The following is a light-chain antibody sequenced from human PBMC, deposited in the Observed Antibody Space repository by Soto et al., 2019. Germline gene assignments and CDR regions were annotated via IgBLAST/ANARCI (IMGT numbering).Light chain of an antibody. J-gene: IGKJ3*01. CDR1: QSVSSN. Sequence: EIVMTQSPATLSVSPGERATLSCRASQSVSSNLAWYQQKPGQAPRILIYGASTRATGIPARFSGSGSGTGFTLTIGYLQSKDFAVSYSKQYNNLPLTCGPGTKVDIK. V-gene: IGKV3-15*01. CDR2: GAS. CDR3: KQYNNLPLT.